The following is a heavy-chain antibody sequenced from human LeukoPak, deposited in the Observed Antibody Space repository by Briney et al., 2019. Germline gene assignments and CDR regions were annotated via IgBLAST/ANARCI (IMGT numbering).Heavy chain of an antibody. CDR2: IIPIFGIA. J-gene: IGHJ3*02. CDR1: GGTFSSYA. Sequence: ASVKVSCKASGGTFSSYAISWVRQAPGQGLEWMGGIIPIFGIANYAQKFQGRVTITADESTSTAYMELSSLRSEDTAVYYCARVIGGEAFDIWGQGTMVAVSS. D-gene: IGHD3-10*01. V-gene: IGHV1-69*01. CDR3: ARVIGGEAFDI.